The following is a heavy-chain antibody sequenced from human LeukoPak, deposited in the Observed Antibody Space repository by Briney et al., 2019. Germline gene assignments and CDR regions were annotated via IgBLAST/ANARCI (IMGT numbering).Heavy chain of an antibody. D-gene: IGHD4-17*01. CDR3: ARGFLSDYGDYTYGMDV. Sequence: PGGSLRLSCAASGFTFSSYGMHWVRQAPGKGLEWVAFIRYDGSNKYYADSVKGRFTISRDNSKNTLYLQMNSLRAEDTAVYYCARGFLSDYGDYTYGMDVWGQGTTVTVSS. CDR1: GFTFSSYG. J-gene: IGHJ6*02. CDR2: IRYDGSNK. V-gene: IGHV3-30*02.